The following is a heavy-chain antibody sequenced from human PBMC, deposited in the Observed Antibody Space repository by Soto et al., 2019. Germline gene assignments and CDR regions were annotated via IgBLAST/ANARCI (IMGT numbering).Heavy chain of an antibody. V-gene: IGHV1-3*01. Sequence: ASVKVSCKASGYTFTSYAMHWVRQAPGQRLEWMGWINAGNGNTKYSQKFQGRVTITRDTSASTAYMELSSLRSEDTAVYYCASVLSGWYCLDYWGQGTLVTVSS. CDR1: GYTFTSYA. J-gene: IGHJ4*02. D-gene: IGHD6-19*01. CDR3: ASVLSGWYCLDY. CDR2: INAGNGNT.